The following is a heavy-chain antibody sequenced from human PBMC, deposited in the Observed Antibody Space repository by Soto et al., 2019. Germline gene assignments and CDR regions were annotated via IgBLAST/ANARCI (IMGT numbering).Heavy chain of an antibody. J-gene: IGHJ4*02. CDR1: GFTFSPYG. D-gene: IGHD6-19*01. CDR3: AKDGQQWLFHYYFDY. Sequence: PGGSLRLSCAASGFTFSPYGMHWVRQAPGKGLEWVAGLSYDGTSKYYADSVKGRFTISRDNSKNTLYLQMNSLRADDTAVYYCAKDGQQWLFHYYFDYWGQGTLVTVPS. CDR2: LSYDGTSK. V-gene: IGHV3-30*18.